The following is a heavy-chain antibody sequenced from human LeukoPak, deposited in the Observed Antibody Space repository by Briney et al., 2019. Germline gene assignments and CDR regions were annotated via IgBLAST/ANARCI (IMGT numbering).Heavy chain of an antibody. D-gene: IGHD3-9*01. J-gene: IGHJ5*02. V-gene: IGHV3-11*01. Sequence: SGGSLRLSCAASGFTFSDYYMSWIRQAPGKGLEWVSYISSSGSTIYYADSVKGRFTISRDNAKNSLYLQMNSLRAEDTAVYYCAWADVLTGYLWFDPWGQGTLVTVSS. CDR2: ISSSGSTI. CDR3: AWADVLTGYLWFDP. CDR1: GFTFSDYY.